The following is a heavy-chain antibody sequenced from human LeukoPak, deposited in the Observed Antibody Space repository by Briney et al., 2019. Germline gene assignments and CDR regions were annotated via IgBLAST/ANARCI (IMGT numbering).Heavy chain of an antibody. D-gene: IGHD3-3*01. CDR1: GGTFSSYA. V-gene: IGHV1-18*01. CDR3: ARGHYDFWSGYYDY. CDR2: ISAYNGNT. J-gene: IGHJ4*02. Sequence: ASVKVSCKASGGTFSSYAISWVRQAPGQGLEWMGWISAYNGNTNYAQKLQGRVTMTTDTSTSTAYMELRSLRSDDTAVYYCARGHYDFWSGYYDYWGQGTLVTVSS.